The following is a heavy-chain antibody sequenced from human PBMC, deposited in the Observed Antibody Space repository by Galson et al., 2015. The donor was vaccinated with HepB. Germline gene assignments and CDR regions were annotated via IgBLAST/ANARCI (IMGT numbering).Heavy chain of an antibody. V-gene: IGHV1-69*13. Sequence: SVKVSCKASGGTFSSYAISWVRQAPGQGLEWMGGIIPIFGTANYAQKFQGRVTITADESTSTAYMELSSLRSEDTAVYYCAREYSAVIAATYFDYWGQGTLVTVSS. CDR1: GGTFSSYA. CDR2: IIPIFGTA. J-gene: IGHJ4*02. CDR3: AREYSAVIAATYFDY. D-gene: IGHD2-15*01.